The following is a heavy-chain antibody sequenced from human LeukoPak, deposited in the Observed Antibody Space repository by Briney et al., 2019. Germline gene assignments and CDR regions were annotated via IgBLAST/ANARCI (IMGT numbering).Heavy chain of an antibody. V-gene: IGHV4-4*02. Sequence: PSETLSLTCAVSGGSISSSNWWSWVRQPPGKGLEWIGEIYHSGSTNYNPPLKSRVTISVDKSKNQFSLKLSSVTAADTAVYYCARDRDLYEGRDEYYYYYYYMDVWGKGTTVTVSS. CDR1: GGSISSSNW. J-gene: IGHJ6*03. D-gene: IGHD3-10*01. CDR2: IYHSGST. CDR3: ARDRDLYEGRDEYYYYYYYMDV.